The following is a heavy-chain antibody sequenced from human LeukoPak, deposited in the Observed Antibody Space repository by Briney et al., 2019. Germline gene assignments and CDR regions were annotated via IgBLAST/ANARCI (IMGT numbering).Heavy chain of an antibody. CDR1: GFIFSNSA. Sequence: GGSLRLSCAASGFIFSNSAMSWVRQTPGKGLEWVSSISGSGANTYYADSVKGRFTISRDNSKKTLYLQMNSLRAEDTAVYYCAKDEYGSGTYYLSNWFDPWGQGTVVTVSS. D-gene: IGHD3-10*01. CDR3: AKDEYGSGTYYLSNWFDP. V-gene: IGHV3-23*01. CDR2: ISGSGANT. J-gene: IGHJ5*02.